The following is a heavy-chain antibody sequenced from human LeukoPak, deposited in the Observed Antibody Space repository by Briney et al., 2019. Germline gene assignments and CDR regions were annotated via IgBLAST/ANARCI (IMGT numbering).Heavy chain of an antibody. CDR2: VKSKSAGETT. Sequence: LKWVARVKSKSAGETTDYAAPVKGRFTVSRDDSKNTLYLQMNSLKTEDTAVYYCTLIQGWGSGSYYRDFWGQGTLVTVSS. V-gene: IGHV3-15*01. D-gene: IGHD3-10*01. CDR3: TLIQGWGSGSYYRDF. J-gene: IGHJ4*02.